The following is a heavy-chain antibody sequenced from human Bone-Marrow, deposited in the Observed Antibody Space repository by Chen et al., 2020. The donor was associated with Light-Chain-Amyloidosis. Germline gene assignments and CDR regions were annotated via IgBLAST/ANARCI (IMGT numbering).Heavy chain of an antibody. Sequence: EVQLVESGGGLVQPGGSLRLSCAASGFTFNRYWMSWVRQDPGKGLEWVANIKEDGSEEYCVDSVKGRFTISRDNAKNSLYLQMNSLRVEDTAVYYCARGGSYNDYFDPWGQGTLVTVSS. CDR3: ARGGSYNDYFDP. J-gene: IGHJ5*02. CDR1: GFTFNRYW. D-gene: IGHD3-16*01. CDR2: IKEDGSEE. V-gene: IGHV3-7*01.